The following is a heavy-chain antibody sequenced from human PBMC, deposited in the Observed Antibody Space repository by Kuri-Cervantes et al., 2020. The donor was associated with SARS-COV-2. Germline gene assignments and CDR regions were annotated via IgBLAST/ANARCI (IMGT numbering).Heavy chain of an antibody. CDR1: GFTFSSYA. CDR2: TSSNGGST. V-gene: IGHV3-64*01. J-gene: IGHJ3*02. CDR3: ARDPSFDI. Sequence: GESLKISCAASGFTFSSYAMHWVRQAPGKGLEYVSATSSNGGSTYYANSVKGRFTISRDNSKNTLYLQMGSLRAEDMAVYYCARDPSFDIWGQGTMVTVSS.